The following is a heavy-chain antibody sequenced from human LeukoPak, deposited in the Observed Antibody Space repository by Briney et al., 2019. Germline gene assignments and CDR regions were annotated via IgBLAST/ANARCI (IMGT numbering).Heavy chain of an antibody. Sequence: GGSLRLSCAAFEFTVGRNWMHWVRQAPGKGLVWVSRSEGGDFSTTYAESVKGRFTVSRDTAKNTLYLQLNSLGVEDTAVYYCAKSDWLDTWGQGTLVTVS. V-gene: IGHV3-74*03. CDR1: EFTVGRNW. J-gene: IGHJ5*02. CDR2: SEGGDFST. CDR3: AKSDWLDT.